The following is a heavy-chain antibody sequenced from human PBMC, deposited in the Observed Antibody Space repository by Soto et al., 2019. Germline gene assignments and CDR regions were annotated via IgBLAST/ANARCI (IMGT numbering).Heavy chain of an antibody. J-gene: IGHJ4*02. V-gene: IGHV3-23*01. CDR1: GFTFSYYA. CDR2: ISGSGVSP. D-gene: IGHD3-22*01. CDR3: AKATYYYDSSGYYRVYFDY. Sequence: GGSLRLSCAASGFTFSYYAMTWVRQAPGKGLEWVSFISGSGVSPYYADSVKGRFTISRDNSNNSLYLQMNSLGAEDTAVYYCAKATYYYDSSGYYRVYFDYWGQGTQVTVSS.